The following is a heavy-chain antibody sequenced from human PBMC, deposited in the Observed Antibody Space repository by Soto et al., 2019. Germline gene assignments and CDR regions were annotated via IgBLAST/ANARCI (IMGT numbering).Heavy chain of an antibody. D-gene: IGHD6-13*01. CDR1: GDSVSSNSAA. CDR3: ARTIYIAAGLYNWFDP. Sequence: SQTLSLTCAISGDSVSSNSAAWNWIRQSPSRGLEWLGRTYYRSKWYNDYVVSVKSRITINPDTSKNQFSLQLNSVTPEDTAVYYCARTIYIAAGLYNWFDPWGQGTLVTVSS. J-gene: IGHJ5*02. CDR2: TYYRSKWYN. V-gene: IGHV6-1*01.